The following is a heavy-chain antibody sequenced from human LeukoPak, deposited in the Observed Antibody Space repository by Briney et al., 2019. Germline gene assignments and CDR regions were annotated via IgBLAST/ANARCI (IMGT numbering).Heavy chain of an antibody. D-gene: IGHD3-9*01. Sequence: ASVKVSCKASGYTFTSYGISWVRQAPGQGLEWMGWISAYNGNTNYAQKLQGRVTMTTDTSTSTAYMELRGLRSDDTAVYYCAREELRYFDWFNYYYGMDVWGQGTTVTVSS. J-gene: IGHJ6*02. CDR3: AREELRYFDWFNYYYGMDV. CDR2: ISAYNGNT. CDR1: GYTFTSYG. V-gene: IGHV1-18*01.